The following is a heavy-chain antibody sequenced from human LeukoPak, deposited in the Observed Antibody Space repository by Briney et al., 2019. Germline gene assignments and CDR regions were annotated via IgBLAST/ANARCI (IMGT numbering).Heavy chain of an antibody. J-gene: IGHJ4*02. V-gene: IGHV3-74*01. D-gene: IGHD1-26*01. Sequence: GGSLRLSCAASGFTISSDGKYWGRHAAGKGPVWVSRINPDGTYIDYADSVKGRFTISRDDAKNTLYLQMNSLRADDTALYYCSKDLGLWGQGTLVTVSS. CDR2: INPDGTYI. CDR1: GFTISSDG. CDR3: SKDLGL.